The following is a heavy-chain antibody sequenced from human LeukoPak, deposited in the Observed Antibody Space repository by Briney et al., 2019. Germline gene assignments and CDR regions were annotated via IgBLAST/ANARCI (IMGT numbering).Heavy chain of an antibody. D-gene: IGHD6-19*01. CDR2: ISGSGGST. Sequence: GSLRLSCAASGFTFSSYAMSWVRQAPGKGLEWVSAISGSGGSTYYADSVKGRFTISRDNSKNTLYLQMNSLRAEDTAVYYCARDGVSEAVAGTYYYYYYMDVWGKGTTVTVSS. CDR1: GFTFSSYA. V-gene: IGHV3-23*01. CDR3: ARDGVSEAVAGTYYYYYYMDV. J-gene: IGHJ6*03.